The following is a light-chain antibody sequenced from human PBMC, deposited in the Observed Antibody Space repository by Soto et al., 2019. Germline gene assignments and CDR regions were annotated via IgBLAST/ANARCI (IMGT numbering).Light chain of an antibody. V-gene: IGLV2-14*01. CDR2: DVS. J-gene: IGLJ1*01. CDR1: SSVVGGYNY. Sequence: QSVLTQPASVSGSPGQSITISCTGSSSVVGGYNYVSWYQQHPDKAPKLMIYDVSNRPSGVSNRFSGSKSDNTASLTISGLQAEDEADYYSSSYTSINTYVFGTGNKVTVL. CDR3: SSYTSINTYV.